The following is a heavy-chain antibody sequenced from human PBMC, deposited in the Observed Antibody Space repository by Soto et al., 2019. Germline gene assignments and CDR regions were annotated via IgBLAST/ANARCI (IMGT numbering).Heavy chain of an antibody. D-gene: IGHD1-26*01. J-gene: IGHJ6*02. CDR3: ARGYRALFFYAMDV. CDR1: GDTFSNYP. CDR2: IIPFYDKP. Sequence: QVELVQSGIEVKNPGSSVKVSCKASGDTFSNYPINWVRQAPGQGLEWMGGIIPFYDKPNYAENFLGRVTISADKFTATAYLEVSSLRSEDTAVYFCARGYRALFFYAMDVWGRGTPVIVSS. V-gene: IGHV1-69*06.